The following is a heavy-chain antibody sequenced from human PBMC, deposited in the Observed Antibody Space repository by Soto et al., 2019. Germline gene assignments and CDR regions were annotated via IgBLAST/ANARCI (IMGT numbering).Heavy chain of an antibody. J-gene: IGHJ4*02. CDR3: VKDMEPNGSQGGFDY. V-gene: IGHV3-9*01. CDR1: GFTLDDYA. D-gene: IGHD1-26*01. CDR2: MSWNSDSI. Sequence: GWSLRLSCVASGFTLDDYAMHWVRQAPGKGLEWVSGMSWNSDSIAYAYSVRGRFTISRDNAKNSLFLQMNSLRPEDTALYYCVKDMEPNGSQGGFDYWGQGALVTVSA.